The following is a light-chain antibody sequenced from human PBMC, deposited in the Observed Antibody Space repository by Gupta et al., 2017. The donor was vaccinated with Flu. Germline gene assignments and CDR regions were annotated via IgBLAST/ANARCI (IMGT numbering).Light chain of an antibody. CDR2: KDK. V-gene: IGLV3-25*02. CDR1: ALSKKY. J-gene: IGLJ1*01. Sequence: SYELTQPPSVSVSPGQTARITCSGHALSKKYAYWYQKKPGQAPRVVRFKDKKRPSGIPERCSGSTSGNTATLTISGVQAEDEADYYCQSKDNNEAFVFGTGTKVTVL. CDR3: QSKDNNEAFV.